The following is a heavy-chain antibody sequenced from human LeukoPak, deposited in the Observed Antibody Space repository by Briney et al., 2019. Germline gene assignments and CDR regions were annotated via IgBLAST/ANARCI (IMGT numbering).Heavy chain of an antibody. V-gene: IGHV6-1*01. J-gene: IGHJ6*03. CDR1: GDSVSRNSAA. D-gene: IGHD2-2*01. CDR2: TYYRSKWYN. Sequence: SQTLSLTCAISGDSVSRNSAAWNWIRQSPSRGLEWLGRTYYRSKWYNDYAVSVKSRISISPDTSKNQFSLQLNSVTPEDTAVYYCAREADIVVVPAAIISYYMDVWGKGTTVTVSS. CDR3: AREADIVVVPAAIISYYMDV.